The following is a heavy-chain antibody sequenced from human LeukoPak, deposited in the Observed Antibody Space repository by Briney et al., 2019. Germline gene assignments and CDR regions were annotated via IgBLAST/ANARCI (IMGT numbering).Heavy chain of an antibody. CDR1: GGSISSYY. J-gene: IGHJ4*02. V-gene: IGHV4-59*01. Sequence: SETLSHTCTVSGGSISSYYWSWIRQPPGKGLEWIGYIYYSGSTNYNPSLESRVTISVDTSKNQFSLKLSSVTAADTAVYYCARGGLRRWFDYWGQGTLVTVSS. D-gene: IGHD5-12*01. CDR3: ARGGLRRWFDY. CDR2: IYYSGST.